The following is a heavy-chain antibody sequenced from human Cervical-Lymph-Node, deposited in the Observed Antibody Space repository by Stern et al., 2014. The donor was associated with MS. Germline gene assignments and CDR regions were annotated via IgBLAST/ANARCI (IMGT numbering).Heavy chain of an antibody. J-gene: IGHJ4*02. D-gene: IGHD5-18*01. V-gene: IGHV4-61*02. CDR1: GGSISSGRYY. CDR2: IDASGST. CDR3: VRETGGYTYGDTDFFDF. Sequence: QVQLQESGPGLVKPSQTLSLTCNVSGGSISSGRYYWNWIRQPAGKGLEWIGRIDASGSTNYNSFLKNRVFLSDDTSKNQFSLKLSSVTAADAAMYYCVRETGGYTYGDTDFFDFWGQGTLVTVSS.